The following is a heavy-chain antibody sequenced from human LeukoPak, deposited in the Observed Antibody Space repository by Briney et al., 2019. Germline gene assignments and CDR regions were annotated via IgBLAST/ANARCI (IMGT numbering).Heavy chain of an antibody. CDR1: GFTFSSYA. J-gene: IGHJ4*02. D-gene: IGHD3-22*01. Sequence: GSLRLSCAASGFTFSSYAMGWVRQSPEKGLEWLATIYYSASIYYSPSLKSRLTISIDTSKNQISLKLKSVTAADTAVYYCARFYYYDSNGYYPRYFDHWGPGTLVTVSS. V-gene: IGHV4-38-2*01. CDR2: IYYSASI. CDR3: ARFYYYDSNGYYPRYFDH.